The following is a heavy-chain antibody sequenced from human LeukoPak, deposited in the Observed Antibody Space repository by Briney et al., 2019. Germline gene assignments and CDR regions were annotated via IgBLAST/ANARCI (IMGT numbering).Heavy chain of an antibody. CDR3: ARRKVRGVIDY. V-gene: IGHV4-4*07. D-gene: IGHD3-10*01. J-gene: IGHJ4*02. CDR2: IFTSGST. CDR1: GGSISSYY. Sequence: SETLSLTCTVSGGSISSYYWSWIRQPAGKGLEWIGRIFTSGSTNYNPSLKSRVTISVDTSKNQFSLKLSSVTAADTAVYYCARRKVRGVIDYWGQGTLVTVSS.